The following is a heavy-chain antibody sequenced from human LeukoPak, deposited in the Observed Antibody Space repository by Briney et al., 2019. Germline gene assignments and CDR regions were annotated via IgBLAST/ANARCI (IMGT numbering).Heavy chain of an antibody. Sequence: PSETLSLTCTVSGGSVSSSSYYWGWNRQPPGKGLEWIGSVYYSGTTYYNPSLKSRVTISVDTSKNQFSLKLSSVTAADTALYYCARRLRGFDSWGQGTLVTVSS. V-gene: IGHV4-39*01. CDR2: VYYSGTT. D-gene: IGHD5-12*01. J-gene: IGHJ5*01. CDR3: ARRLRGFDS. CDR1: GGSVSSSSYY.